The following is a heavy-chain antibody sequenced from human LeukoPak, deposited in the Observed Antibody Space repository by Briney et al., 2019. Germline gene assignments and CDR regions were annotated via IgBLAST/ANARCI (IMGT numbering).Heavy chain of an antibody. CDR2: ISSSSRYI. J-gene: IGHJ6*03. D-gene: IGHD4-11*01. CDR1: GFTFSSYS. CDR3: ARVGTVTTFGYYYYYYYMDV. V-gene: IGHV3-21*01. Sequence: PGGSLRLSCAASGFTFSSYSMNWVRQAPGKGLEWVSSISSSSRYICYADSVKGRFTISRDNAKNSLYLQMNSLRAEDTAVYYCARVGTVTTFGYYYYYYYMDVWGKGTTVTVSS.